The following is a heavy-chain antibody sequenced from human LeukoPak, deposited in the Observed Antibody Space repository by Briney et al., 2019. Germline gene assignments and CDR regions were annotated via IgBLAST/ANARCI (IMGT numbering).Heavy chain of an antibody. CDR3: VRRGDASSGWGDHDF. Sequence: SGGSLRLSCAASGFTFNRNAISWVRQAPGKGLEWVSTIGGSGDKTFYADSVKGRFTISRDNSKNMVHLQMNSVTGEDTALYYCVRRGDASSGWGDHDFWGQGALVTVSS. V-gene: IGHV3-23*01. D-gene: IGHD6-19*01. J-gene: IGHJ4*02. CDR2: IGGSGDKT. CDR1: GFTFNRNA.